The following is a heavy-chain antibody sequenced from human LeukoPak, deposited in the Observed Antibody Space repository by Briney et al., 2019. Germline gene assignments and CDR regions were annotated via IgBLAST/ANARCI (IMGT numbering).Heavy chain of an antibody. CDR2: ISSSSSYI. Sequence: GGSLRLSCAASGFTFSSYSMNWVRQAPGKGLEWVTSISSSSSYIYYADSVKGRFTISRDNAKTSLYLQMNSLRAEDTAVYYCARHCSSTSCYRVLGYWGQGTLVTVSS. J-gene: IGHJ4*02. CDR3: ARHCSSTSCYRVLGY. V-gene: IGHV3-21*01. D-gene: IGHD2-2*02. CDR1: GFTFSSYS.